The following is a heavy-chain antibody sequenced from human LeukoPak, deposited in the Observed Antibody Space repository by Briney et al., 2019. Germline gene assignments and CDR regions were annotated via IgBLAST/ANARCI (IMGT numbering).Heavy chain of an antibody. CDR1: GGSLSSSSYY. CDR2: IYYSGST. V-gene: IGHV4-39*01. J-gene: IGHJ6*03. Sequence: PSETLSLTCTVSGGSLSSSSYYWGWIRQPPGKGLEWIGSIYYSGSTYYNPSLKSRVTISVDTSKNQFSLKLSSVTAADTAVYYCARLWGYCSSTSCASGYYYYMDVWGKGTTVTVSS. CDR3: ARLWGYCSSTSCASGYYYYMDV. D-gene: IGHD2-2*01.